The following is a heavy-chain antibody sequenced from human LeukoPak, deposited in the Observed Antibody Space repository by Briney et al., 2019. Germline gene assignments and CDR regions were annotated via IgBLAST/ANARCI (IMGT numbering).Heavy chain of an antibody. J-gene: IGHJ1*01. V-gene: IGHV3-48*01. Sequence: GGSLRLSCAASGFTFSSYSMNWVRQAPGKGLEWISYISSGSSTIHYADSVKGRFTISRDNAKNSLYLQMNSLRAEDTAVYYCARGSDLKYFQYWGQGTLVTVSS. CDR1: GFTFSSYS. CDR2: ISSGSSTI. CDR3: ARGSDLKYFQY.